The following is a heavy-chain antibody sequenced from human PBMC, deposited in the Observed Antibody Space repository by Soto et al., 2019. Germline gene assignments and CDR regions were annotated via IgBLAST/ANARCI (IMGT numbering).Heavy chain of an antibody. CDR1: RVTFSSYG. V-gene: IGHV3-7*01. Sequence: GGSIRFWCGASRVTFSSYGMSWVRQSPWKRLESVANIKQYGSEKEYVDCVKGRFTISRDNAKNSLYLQMNSLRAEDTAVYYCARELCLGVVIILDSWGQATLVTAPQ. CDR3: ARELCLGVVIILDS. D-gene: IGHD3-3*01. CDR2: IKQYGSEK. J-gene: IGHJ4*02.